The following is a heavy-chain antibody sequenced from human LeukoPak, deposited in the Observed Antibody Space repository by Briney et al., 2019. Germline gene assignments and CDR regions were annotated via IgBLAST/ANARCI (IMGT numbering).Heavy chain of an antibody. D-gene: IGHD3-10*01. V-gene: IGHV4-34*01. Sequence: PSDTLSLTCAVYGGSFSGYYCSSIRQPPGKGLEWIGEVNHSGETTYNPHPKSLVPESVDPSRRQFSLQLSSVTAADTSVYYCARGDRETVFQGVLGIRYLYYYRDVWRKGTGVSV. J-gene: IGHJ6*03. CDR3: ARGDRETVFQGVLGIRYLYYYRDV. CDR1: GGSFSGYY. CDR2: VNHSGET.